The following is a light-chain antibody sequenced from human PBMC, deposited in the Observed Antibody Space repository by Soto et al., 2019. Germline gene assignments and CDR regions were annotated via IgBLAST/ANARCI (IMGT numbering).Light chain of an antibody. CDR3: QVWDSSSDHRDVV. CDR1: NIGSKS. Sequence: SYELTQPPSVSVAPGKTARITCGGNNIGSKSVHSYQQKPGQAPVLVIYYDSDRPSGIPERFSGSNSGNTATLTISRVEAGDEADYYCQVWDSSSDHRDVVFGGGTKLTVL. V-gene: IGLV3-21*04. CDR2: YDS. J-gene: IGLJ2*01.